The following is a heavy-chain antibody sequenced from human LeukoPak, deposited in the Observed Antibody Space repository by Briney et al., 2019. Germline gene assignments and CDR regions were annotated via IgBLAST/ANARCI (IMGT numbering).Heavy chain of an antibody. CDR2: ISGDGKNT. D-gene: IGHD3-10*01. CDR1: GFTFSSYP. V-gene: IGHV3-23*01. Sequence: PGGSLRLSCTASGFTFSSYPMYWVRQAPEKGLEWVSAISGDGKNTYYAESMKGRFTLARDNSKDTLYLQMNSLRAEDTAVYYCASSRVYGSHDYWGQGTLVTVSS. J-gene: IGHJ4*02. CDR3: ASSRVYGSHDY.